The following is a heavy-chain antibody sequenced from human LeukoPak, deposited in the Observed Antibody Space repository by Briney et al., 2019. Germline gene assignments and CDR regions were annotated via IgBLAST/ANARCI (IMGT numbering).Heavy chain of an antibody. J-gene: IGHJ1*01. Sequence: SETLSLTCAVSGYSISSGYYWGWIRQPPGKGVEWIGSIYHSGSTYYNPSLKSRVTISVDTSKDQFSLKLSSVTAADTAVYYCAGQGVTQHFQHWGQGTLVTVSS. CDR3: AGQGVTQHFQH. CDR2: IYHSGST. D-gene: IGHD2-21*02. V-gene: IGHV4-38-2*01. CDR1: GYSISSGYY.